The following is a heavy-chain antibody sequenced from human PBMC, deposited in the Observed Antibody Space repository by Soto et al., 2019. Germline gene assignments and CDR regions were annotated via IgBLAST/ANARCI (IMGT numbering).Heavy chain of an antibody. Sequence: SVKVSCKASGFTFTSSAVQWVRQARGQRLEWIGWIVVGSGNTNYAQKFQERVTITRDMSTSTAYMELSSLRSEDTAVYYCAASRPSRYYDSSGYYGVYYYYGMDVWGQGTTVTVSS. V-gene: IGHV1-58*01. D-gene: IGHD3-22*01. CDR2: IVVGSGNT. CDR3: AASRPSRYYDSSGYYGVYYYYGMDV. CDR1: GFTFTSSA. J-gene: IGHJ6*02.